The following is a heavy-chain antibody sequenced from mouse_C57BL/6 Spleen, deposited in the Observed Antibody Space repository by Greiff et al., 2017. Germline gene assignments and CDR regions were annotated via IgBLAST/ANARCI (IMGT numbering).Heavy chain of an antibody. V-gene: IGHV1-39*01. Sequence: VQLQQSGPELVKPGASVKISCKASGYSFTDYNMNWVKQSNGKSLEWIGVINPNYGTTSYNQKFKGKATLTVDQSSSTAYMQLSSLTSEDSAVYYCARGITTVVAPYAMDYWGQGTSVTVSS. CDR2: INPNYGTT. J-gene: IGHJ4*01. CDR3: ARGITTVVAPYAMDY. CDR1: GYSFTDYN. D-gene: IGHD1-1*01.